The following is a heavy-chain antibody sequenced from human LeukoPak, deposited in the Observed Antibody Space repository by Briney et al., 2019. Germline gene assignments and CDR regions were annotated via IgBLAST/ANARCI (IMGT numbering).Heavy chain of an antibody. Sequence: PSETLSLTCTVSGGSISSYYWGWIRQPPGKGLEWIGSIYYSGSTYYNPSLKSRVTISVDTSKNQFSLKLSSVTAADTAVYYCARTRYSSSLDAFDIWGQGTMVTVSS. CDR2: IYYSGST. V-gene: IGHV4-39*01. CDR1: GGSISSYY. D-gene: IGHD6-13*01. CDR3: ARTRYSSSLDAFDI. J-gene: IGHJ3*02.